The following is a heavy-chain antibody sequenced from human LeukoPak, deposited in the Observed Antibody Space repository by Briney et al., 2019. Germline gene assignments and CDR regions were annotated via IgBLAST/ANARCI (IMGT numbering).Heavy chain of an antibody. V-gene: IGHV3-7*01. D-gene: IGHD6-13*01. Sequence: GGSLRLSCAASGFTFSSYWMSWVRQAPGKGLEWVANINQDGSEKYYVDSVKGRFTISRDNVKNSLYLQMNSLRAEDTAVYYCPRRGGSSSWYLKYYSDYWGQGTLVTVSS. CDR2: INQDGSEK. CDR3: PRRGGSSSWYLKYYSDY. J-gene: IGHJ4*02. CDR1: GFTFSSYW.